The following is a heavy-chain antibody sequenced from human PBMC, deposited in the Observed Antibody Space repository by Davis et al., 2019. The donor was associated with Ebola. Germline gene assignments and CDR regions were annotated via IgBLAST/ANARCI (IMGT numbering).Heavy chain of an antibody. CDR2: ISGSGGST. Sequence: GESLKISCAASGFTFSSYAMSWVRQAPGKGLEWVSAISGSGGSTYYADSVKGRFTISRDNSKNTLYLQMNSLRAEDTAVYYCAKDTNYDSSGYHGYWGRGTLVTVSS. D-gene: IGHD3-22*01. V-gene: IGHV3-23*01. J-gene: IGHJ4*02. CDR1: GFTFSSYA. CDR3: AKDTNYDSSGYHGY.